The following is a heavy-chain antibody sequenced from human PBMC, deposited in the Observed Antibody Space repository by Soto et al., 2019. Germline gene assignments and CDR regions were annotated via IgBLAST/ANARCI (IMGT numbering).Heavy chain of an antibody. J-gene: IGHJ6*02. Sequence: PSEPLSLTCTVSGGSISGYYWSWIRQPPGKGLEWIGYIYYSGSTNYNPSLKSRVTISVDTSKNQFSLKLSSVTAADTAVYYCARHYYGSGSYYTFNYYYGMDVWGQGTTVTVSS. CDR3: ARHYYGSGSYYTFNYYYGMDV. CDR1: GGSISGYY. CDR2: IYYSGST. V-gene: IGHV4-59*08. D-gene: IGHD3-10*01.